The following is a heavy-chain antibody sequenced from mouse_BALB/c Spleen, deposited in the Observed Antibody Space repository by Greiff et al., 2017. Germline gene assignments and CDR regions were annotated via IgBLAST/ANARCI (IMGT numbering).Heavy chain of an antibody. Sequence: QVQLQQSGAELVRPGTSVKVSCKASGYAFTNYLIEWVKQRPGQGLEWIGVINPGSGGTNYNEKFKGKATLTADKSSSTAYMQLSSLTSDDSAVYFCARWTDGWFAYGGQGTLVTVSA. CDR3: ARWTDGWFAY. CDR2: INPGSGGT. J-gene: IGHJ3*01. V-gene: IGHV1-54*03. CDR1: GYAFTNYL.